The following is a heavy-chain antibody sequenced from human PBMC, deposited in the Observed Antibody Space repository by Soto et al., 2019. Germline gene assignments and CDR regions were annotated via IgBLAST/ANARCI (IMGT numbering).Heavy chain of an antibody. J-gene: IGHJ4*02. Sequence: QLQLQESGPGLVKPSETLSLTCTVSGGSISSSSYYWGWIRQPPGKGLEWIGSIYYSGSTYYNPSLKSRVTISVDTSKNQFSLKLSSVTAADTAVYYCARRGVGAAADIDYWGQGTLVTVSS. V-gene: IGHV4-39*01. CDR2: IYYSGST. CDR3: ARRGVGAAADIDY. CDR1: GGSISSSSYY. D-gene: IGHD6-13*01.